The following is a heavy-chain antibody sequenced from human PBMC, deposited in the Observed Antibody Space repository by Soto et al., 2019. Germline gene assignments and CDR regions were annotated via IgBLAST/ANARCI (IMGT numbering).Heavy chain of an antibody. Sequence: VQLVQSGAEVKKSGSSVKISCKTAGGTFKRYAISWVRQAPGRGLEWMGAIIPMFGSPNYAQKFQGRLTITADESTNTVYMEMSSLRFDDTAVYYCAREGGHNYGLGRGHPFDPWGQGTLVTVSS. D-gene: IGHD4-17*01. V-gene: IGHV1-69*01. CDR1: GGTFKRYA. CDR2: IIPMFGSP. CDR3: AREGGHNYGLGRGHPFDP. J-gene: IGHJ5*02.